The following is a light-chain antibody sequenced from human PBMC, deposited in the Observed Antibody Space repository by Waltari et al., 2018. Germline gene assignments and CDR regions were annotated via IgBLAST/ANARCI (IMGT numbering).Light chain of an antibody. Sequence: QSALTQPASVSGSPGQSLTISCPGTTSDVGSYYFVLLYQQHPGKAPKLMIYDVSNRPSGVSNRFSGSKSGNTASLTISGLQAEDEADYYCSSYTSSSTLVAFGGGTKLTVL. CDR2: DVS. J-gene: IGLJ2*01. CDR1: TSDVGSYYF. V-gene: IGLV2-14*03. CDR3: SSYTSSSTLVA.